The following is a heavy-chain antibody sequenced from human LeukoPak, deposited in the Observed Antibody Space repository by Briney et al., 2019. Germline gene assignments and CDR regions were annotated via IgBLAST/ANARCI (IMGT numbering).Heavy chain of an antibody. CDR1: GFTFSSYA. CDR2: ISYDGSNK. CDR3: ARAPGGVAEGGN. V-gene: IGHV3-30-3*01. Sequence: GGSLRLSCAASGFTFSSYAMHWVRQAPGKGLEWVAVISYDGSNKYYADSVKGRFTISRDNSKNTLYLQMNSLRAEDTAVYYCARAPGGVAEGGNWGQGTLVTVSP. D-gene: IGHD6-19*01. J-gene: IGHJ4*02.